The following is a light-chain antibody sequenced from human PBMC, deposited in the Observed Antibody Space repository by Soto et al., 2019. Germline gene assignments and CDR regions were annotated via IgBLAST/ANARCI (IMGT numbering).Light chain of an antibody. CDR2: GVS. Sequence: DIVLPSSRGTLSLSPVERATLSCRASQSVSSYLAWYQQKPGQAPRLLIYGVSSRATGIPDRFSGSGSGTDFTLTISRLEPEDFAVYYCQQYVTSPLTFGGGTKVDIK. V-gene: IGKV3-20*01. J-gene: IGKJ4*01. CDR1: QSVSSY. CDR3: QQYVTSPLT.